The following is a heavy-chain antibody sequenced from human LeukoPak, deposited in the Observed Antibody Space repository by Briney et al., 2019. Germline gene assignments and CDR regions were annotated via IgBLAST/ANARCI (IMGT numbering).Heavy chain of an antibody. J-gene: IGHJ4*02. CDR3: ARDGQVRGYDFWSGYYGGDY. CDR2: INPSGGST. V-gene: IGHV1-46*01. D-gene: IGHD3-3*01. Sequence: ASVKVSCKASGYTFTSYYMHWVRQAPGQGLEWMGIINPSGGSTNYAQKLQGRVTMTTDTSTSTAYMELRSLRSDDTAVYYCARDGQVRGYDFWSGYYGGDYWGQGTLVTVSS. CDR1: GYTFTSYY.